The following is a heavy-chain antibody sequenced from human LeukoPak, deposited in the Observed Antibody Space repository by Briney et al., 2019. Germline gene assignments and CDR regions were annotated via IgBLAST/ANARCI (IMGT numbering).Heavy chain of an antibody. CDR1: GYTFTSYG. D-gene: IGHD6-19*01. CDR2: ISAYNGNT. J-gene: IGHJ4*02. Sequence: ASVTVSCKASGYTFTSYGISWVRQAPGQGLEWMGWISAYNGNTNYAQKLQGRVTMTTDTSTSTAYMELRSLRSDDTAVYYCARPERILGYRSRPFGYLGQGTLVTGSS. CDR3: ARPERILGYRSRPFGY. V-gene: IGHV1-18*01.